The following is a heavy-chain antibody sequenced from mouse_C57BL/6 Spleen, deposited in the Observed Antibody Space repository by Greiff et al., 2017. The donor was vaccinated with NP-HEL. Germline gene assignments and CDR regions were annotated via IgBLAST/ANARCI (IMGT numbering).Heavy chain of an antibody. Sequence: QVQLQQPGAELVKPGASVKLSCKASGYTFTSYWMHWVKQRPGQGLEWIGMIHPNSGSTNYNEKFKSKATLTVDKSSSTAYMQLSSLTSEDSAVYYCARCGYDVRGDYWGQGTTLTVSS. V-gene: IGHV1-64*01. CDR2: IHPNSGST. CDR1: GYTFTSYW. CDR3: ARCGYDVRGDY. D-gene: IGHD2-2*01. J-gene: IGHJ2*01.